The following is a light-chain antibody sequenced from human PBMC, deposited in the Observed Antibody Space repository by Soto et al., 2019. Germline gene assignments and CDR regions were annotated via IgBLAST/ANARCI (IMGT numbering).Light chain of an antibody. CDR1: QSVSSNY. CDR3: QQYGSSPGT. CDR2: GAS. V-gene: IGKV3-20*01. Sequence: EIVLTQSPGTLSLSPGERATLSCRASQSVSSNYLAWYQQKPGQAPRLLIYGASSRATGIPDRVSGSGSGTDFTLSISRLEPEDFAVYYCQQYGSSPGTFGQGTKVETK. J-gene: IGKJ1*01.